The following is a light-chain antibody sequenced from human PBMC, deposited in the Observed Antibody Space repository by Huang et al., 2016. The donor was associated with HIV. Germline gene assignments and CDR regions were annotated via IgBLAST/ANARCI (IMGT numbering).Light chain of an antibody. Sequence: EIILTQSPATLSLSPGERATLSCRASQSVGSHLAWYQQKPGQAPRLLIYDASNRATGIPARFSGGGSGTDFTLTIRGLEPEDFAVYFCQQRSNRTPTTFGQGTKVE. CDR3: QQRSNRTPTT. J-gene: IGKJ1*01. V-gene: IGKV3-11*01. CDR1: QSVGSH. CDR2: DAS.